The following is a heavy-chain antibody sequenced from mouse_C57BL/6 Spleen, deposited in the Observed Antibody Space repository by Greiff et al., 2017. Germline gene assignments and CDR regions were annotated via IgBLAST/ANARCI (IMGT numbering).Heavy chain of an antibody. CDR3: AILRQGAMDY. V-gene: IGHV5-17*01. D-gene: IGHD1-1*01. J-gene: IGHJ4*01. CDR1: GFTFSDYG. CDR2: ISSGSSTI. Sequence: EVNLVESGGGLVKPGGSLKLSCAASGFTFSDYGMHWVRQAPEKGLEWVAYISSGSSTIYYADTVKGRFTISRDNAKNTLFLQITSLRSEDTAMYYCAILRQGAMDYWGQGTSVTVSS.